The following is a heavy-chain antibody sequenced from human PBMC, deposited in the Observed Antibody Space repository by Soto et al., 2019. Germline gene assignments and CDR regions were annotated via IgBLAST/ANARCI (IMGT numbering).Heavy chain of an antibody. D-gene: IGHD2-15*01. CDR2: ISAYNGNT. Sequence: VSCTAAGSTFTSYGSSWVRQAPGQGLEGMGWISAYNGNTNYAQKLQGRVTMTTDPSTSTAYRELRSLSSDDTAVYYCARVAGSFDYWGQGPLVTFSS. CDR3: ARVAGSFDY. CDR1: GSTFTSYG. V-gene: IGHV1-18*01. J-gene: IGHJ4*02.